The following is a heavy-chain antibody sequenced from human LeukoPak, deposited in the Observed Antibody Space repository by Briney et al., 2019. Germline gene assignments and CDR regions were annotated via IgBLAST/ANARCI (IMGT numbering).Heavy chain of an antibody. CDR3: TRDPRLCDY. CDR2: IGPSGTIM. V-gene: IGHV3-11*01. Sequence: PGGSLRLSCVASGFTFRDFYMTWIRQAPGKGLEWVAYIGPSGTIMNYADSVKGRFTVSRDNAEDSLYLRMNSLRAEDTAVYYCTRDPRLCDYWGQGTLVTVSS. J-gene: IGHJ4*02. CDR1: GFTFRDFY.